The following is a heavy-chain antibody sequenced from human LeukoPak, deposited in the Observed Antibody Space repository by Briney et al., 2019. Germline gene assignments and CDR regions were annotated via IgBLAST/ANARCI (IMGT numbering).Heavy chain of an antibody. V-gene: IGHV3-48*03. J-gene: IGHJ4*02. Sequence: PGGSLRLSCAASGFTFSSYEMKWVRQAPGKGLEWVSYISTSGSSIYYADSVKGRFTTSRDNAKNSLYPQMNSLRADDTAVYYCARSDILTGRAIDYWGQGTLVTVSS. CDR1: GFTFSSYE. D-gene: IGHD3-9*01. CDR3: ARSDILTGRAIDY. CDR2: ISTSGSSI.